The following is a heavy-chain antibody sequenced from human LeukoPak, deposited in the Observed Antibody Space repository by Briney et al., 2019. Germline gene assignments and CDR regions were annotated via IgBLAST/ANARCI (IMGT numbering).Heavy chain of an antibody. CDR3: ARLWMLVDY. J-gene: IGHJ4*02. Sequence: SETLSLTCAVYGGSFSGYYWSWIRQPPGKGLEWIGEINHSGGTNYNPSLKSRVTISVDTSKNQFSLKLSSVTAADTAVYYCARLWMLVDYWGQGTLVTVSS. V-gene: IGHV4-34*01. CDR2: INHSGGT. D-gene: IGHD2-8*01. CDR1: GGSFSGYY.